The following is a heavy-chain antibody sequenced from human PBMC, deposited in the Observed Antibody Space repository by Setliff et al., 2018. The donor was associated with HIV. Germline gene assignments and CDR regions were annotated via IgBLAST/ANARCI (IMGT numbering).Heavy chain of an antibody. CDR3: VSRSRHMVRGYYFDY. J-gene: IGHJ4*02. CDR2: MNPNSGNT. Sequence: GASVKVSCKASGYTSTSSDINWVRQATGQGLEWMGWMNPNSGNTGDAQKCQGRVTMTRDTSIRTAYMELSSLRSDDTAVYYCVSRSRHMVRGYYFDYWGQGALVTVSS. V-gene: IGHV1-8*02. CDR1: GYTSTSSD. D-gene: IGHD3-10*01.